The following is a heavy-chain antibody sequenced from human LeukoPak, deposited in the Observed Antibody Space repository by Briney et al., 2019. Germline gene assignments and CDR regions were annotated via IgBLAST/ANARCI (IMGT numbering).Heavy chain of an antibody. CDR3: AREYSSSWSLGNYYYYYMDV. V-gene: IGHV4-59*01. Sequence: SGTLSLTCTVSGGSISSYYWSWVRQPPGKGLEWIGYIYYSGSTNYNPSLKSRVTISVDTSKNQFSLKLSSVTAADTAVYYCAREYSSSWSLGNYYYYYMDVWGKGTTVTVSS. J-gene: IGHJ6*03. CDR1: GGSISSYY. CDR2: IYYSGST. D-gene: IGHD6-13*01.